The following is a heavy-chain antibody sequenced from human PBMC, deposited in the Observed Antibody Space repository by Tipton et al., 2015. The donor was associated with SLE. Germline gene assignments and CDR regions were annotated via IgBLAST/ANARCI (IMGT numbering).Heavy chain of an antibody. CDR1: GGSISSGGYY. Sequence: TLSLTCTVSGGSISSGGYYWSWIRQPPGKGLEWIGYIYYSGTTYYNPSLKSRVTISVDTSKTQFSLKLSSVTAADTAVYYCAREKQQMVPGPYYYMDVWGKGTTVTVSS. CDR3: AREKQQMVPGPYYYMDV. V-gene: IGHV4-31*03. CDR2: IYYSGTT. D-gene: IGHD6-13*01. J-gene: IGHJ6*03.